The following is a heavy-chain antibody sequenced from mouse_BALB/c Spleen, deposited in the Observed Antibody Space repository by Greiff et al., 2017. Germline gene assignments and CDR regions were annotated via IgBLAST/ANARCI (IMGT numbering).Heavy chain of an antibody. Sequence: DVKLQESGPGLVKPSQSLSLTCTVTGYSITSDYAWNWIRQFPGNKLEWMGYISYSGSTSYNPSLKSRISITRDTSKNQFFLQLNSVTTEDTATYYCARSQGSWDYFDYWGQGTTLTVSS. CDR1: GYSITSDYA. V-gene: IGHV3-2*02. J-gene: IGHJ2*01. D-gene: IGHD4-1*01. CDR3: ARSQGSWDYFDY. CDR2: ISYSGST.